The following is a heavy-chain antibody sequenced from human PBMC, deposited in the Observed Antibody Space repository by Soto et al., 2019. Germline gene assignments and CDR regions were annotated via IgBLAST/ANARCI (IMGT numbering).Heavy chain of an antibody. J-gene: IGHJ6*02. CDR3: ARTYYYDSSGSPPTNYYYGMDV. Sequence: GGSLRLSCAASGFTFDDYAMHWVRQAPGKGLEWVSGISWNSGSIGYADSVKGRFTISRDNAKNSLYLQMNSLRAEDTALYYCARTYYYDSSGSPPTNYYYGMDVWGQGTTVTVSS. D-gene: IGHD3-22*01. CDR1: GFTFDDYA. V-gene: IGHV3-9*01. CDR2: ISWNSGSI.